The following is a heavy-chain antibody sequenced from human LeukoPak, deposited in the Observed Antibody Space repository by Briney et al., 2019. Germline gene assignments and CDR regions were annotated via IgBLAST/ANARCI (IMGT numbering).Heavy chain of an antibody. CDR3: ARDRGDYGSSDY. CDR2: IYSSGRT. V-gene: IGHV4-4*07. J-gene: IGHJ4*02. Sequence: SETLSLTCTVSGGSISNYYWSWIRQPAGKGLEWIGRIYSSGRTNCNPSLKSRVTMSVDTSKNQFSLKLSSVTAADTAMYYCARDRGDYGSSDYWGQGTLVTVSS. D-gene: IGHD2-21*02. CDR1: GGSISNYY.